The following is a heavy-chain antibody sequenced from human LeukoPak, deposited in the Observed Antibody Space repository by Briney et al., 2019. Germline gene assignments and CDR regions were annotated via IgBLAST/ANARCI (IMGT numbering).Heavy chain of an antibody. D-gene: IGHD3-16*01. V-gene: IGHV1-18*01. CDR1: GYTFTSYG. J-gene: IGHJ4*02. Sequence: ASVKVSCKASGYTFTSYGISWVRQAPGQGLEWMGLISAYCGNTNFAQKLQGRVTMTTDTSTSTAYMELRSLRSDDTAVYFCARGADTGSYGSLVYFDYWGQGTLVTVSS. CDR2: ISAYCGNT. CDR3: ARGADTGSYGSLVYFDY.